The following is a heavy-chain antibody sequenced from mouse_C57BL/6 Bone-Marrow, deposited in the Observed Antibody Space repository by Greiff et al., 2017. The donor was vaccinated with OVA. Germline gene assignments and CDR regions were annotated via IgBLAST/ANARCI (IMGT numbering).Heavy chain of an antibody. J-gene: IGHJ1*03. V-gene: IGHV1-55*01. D-gene: IGHD2-3*01. CDR2: IYPGSGST. Sequence: VQLQQPGAELVKPGASVKMSCKASGYTFTSYWITWVKQRPGQGLEWIGDIYPGSGSTNYNEKFKSKATLTVDTSSSTAYMQLSSLTSEDSAVYYCASGDGYLWYFDVWGTGTTVTVSS. CDR3: ASGDGYLWYFDV. CDR1: GYTFTSYW.